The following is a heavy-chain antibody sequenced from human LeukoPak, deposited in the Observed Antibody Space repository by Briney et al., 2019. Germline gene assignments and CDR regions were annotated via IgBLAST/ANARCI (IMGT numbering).Heavy chain of an antibody. D-gene: IGHD3-3*01. V-gene: IGHV1-18*01. CDR1: GYTFTSYG. Sequence: ASVKVSCKASGYTFTSYGISWVRQAPGQGLEWMGWISAYNGNTNYAQKLQGRVTMTTDTSTSTAYMELRSLRSDDTAGYYCARALTIFGVVTRSFYYYGMDVWGQGTTVTVSS. CDR3: ARALTIFGVVTRSFYYYGMDV. J-gene: IGHJ6*02. CDR2: ISAYNGNT.